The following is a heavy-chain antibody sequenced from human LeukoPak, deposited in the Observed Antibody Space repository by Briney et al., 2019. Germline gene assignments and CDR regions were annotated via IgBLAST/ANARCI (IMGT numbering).Heavy chain of an antibody. CDR1: GDSISNSHW. J-gene: IGHJ4*02. CDR2: IYHGGST. D-gene: IGHD1-14*01. CDR3: AREILGGFNPGAY. V-gene: IGHV4-4*02. Sequence: SETLSLTCAVSGDSISNSHWWSWVRQPPRKGLEWIGEIYHGGSTNFNPSLKSRVTISVDRSNNQFSLRLTSVTAADTAVYYCAREILGGFNPGAYWGQGILVTVSS.